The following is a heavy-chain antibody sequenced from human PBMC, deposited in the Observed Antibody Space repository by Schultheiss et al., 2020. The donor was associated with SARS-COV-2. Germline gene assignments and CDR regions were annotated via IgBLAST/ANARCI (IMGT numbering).Heavy chain of an antibody. Sequence: ASVKVSCKASGYTFTSYYMHWVRQAPGQGLEWMGIINPSGGSTSYAQKFQGRVTMTRDTSTSTVYMELSSLRSEDTAVYYCARTVNLRAIVGASDYWGQGTLVTVSS. V-gene: IGHV1-46*01. D-gene: IGHD1-26*01. CDR2: INPSGGST. CDR3: ARTVNLRAIVGASDY. CDR1: GYTFTSYY. J-gene: IGHJ4*02.